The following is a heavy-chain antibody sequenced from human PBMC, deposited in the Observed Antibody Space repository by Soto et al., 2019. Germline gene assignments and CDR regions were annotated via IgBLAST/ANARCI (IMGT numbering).Heavy chain of an antibody. D-gene: IGHD2-8*01. Sequence: QVHLQESGPGLVKPSQTLSLTCTVSGGSISSGGYYWSWIRQHPGKGLEWIGYIYYSGSTYYNPSLKSRVTISVDTSKNQFSLKLSSVTAADTAVYYCAREVYCTNGVCPGPYFDYWGQGTLVTVSS. CDR3: AREVYCTNGVCPGPYFDY. V-gene: IGHV4-31*03. CDR1: GGSISSGGYY. J-gene: IGHJ4*02. CDR2: IYYSGST.